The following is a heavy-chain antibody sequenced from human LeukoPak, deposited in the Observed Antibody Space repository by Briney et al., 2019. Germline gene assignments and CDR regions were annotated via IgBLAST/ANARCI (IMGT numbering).Heavy chain of an antibody. CDR3: AREIQLWFDY. Sequence: ASQTLSLTCTVSGGSISSGGYYWSWIRQHPGKGLEWIGYIYYSGSTYYNPSLKSRVTISVGTSKNQFSLKLSSVTAADTAVYYCAREIQLWFDYWGQGTLVTVSS. CDR1: GGSISSGGYY. D-gene: IGHD5-18*01. V-gene: IGHV4-31*03. J-gene: IGHJ4*02. CDR2: IYYSGST.